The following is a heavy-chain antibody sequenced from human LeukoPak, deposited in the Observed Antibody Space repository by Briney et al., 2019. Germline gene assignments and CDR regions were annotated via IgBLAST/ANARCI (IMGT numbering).Heavy chain of an antibody. CDR1: GFTFRSYA. CDR3: ARIAMAGIGDGFDI. CDR2: INWNGGGT. J-gene: IGHJ3*02. V-gene: IGHV3-20*04. D-gene: IGHD6-19*01. Sequence: GGSLRLSCEASGFTFRSYAMSWVRQAPGKGLEWVSGINWNGGGTGYADSVKGRFTISRDNARNSLYLQMNSLRAEDTALYYCARIAMAGIGDGFDIWGQGTMVTVSS.